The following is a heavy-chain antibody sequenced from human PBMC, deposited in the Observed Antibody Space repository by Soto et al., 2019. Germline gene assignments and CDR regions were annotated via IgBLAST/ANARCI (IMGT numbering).Heavy chain of an antibody. V-gene: IGHV3-53*01. CDR3: ARARLYYYDSSGYFGGMDV. CDR2: IYSGGST. Sequence: GGSLRLSCAASGFTVSSNYMSWVRQAPGKGLEWVSVIYSGGSTYYADSVKGRFTISRDNSKNRLYLQMNSLRAEDTAVYYCARARLYYYDSSGYFGGMDVWGQGTTVTVSS. J-gene: IGHJ6*02. D-gene: IGHD3-22*01. CDR1: GFTVSSNY.